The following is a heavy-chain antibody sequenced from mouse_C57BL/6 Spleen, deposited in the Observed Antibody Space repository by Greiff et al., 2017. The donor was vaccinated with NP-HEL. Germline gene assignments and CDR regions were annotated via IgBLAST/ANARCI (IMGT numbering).Heavy chain of an antibody. D-gene: IGHD1-1*01. Sequence: VQLQQSGAELARPGASVKLSCKASGYTFTSYGISWVKQRTGQGLEWIGEIYPRSGNTYYNEKFKGKATLTADKSSSTAYMELRSLTSEDSAVYFCARFYYYGSSSYFDVWGTGTTVTVSS. CDR2: IYPRSGNT. J-gene: IGHJ1*03. CDR3: ARFYYYGSSSYFDV. V-gene: IGHV1-81*01. CDR1: GYTFTSYG.